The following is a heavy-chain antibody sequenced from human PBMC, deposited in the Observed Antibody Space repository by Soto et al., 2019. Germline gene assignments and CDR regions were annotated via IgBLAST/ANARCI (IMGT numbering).Heavy chain of an antibody. CDR3: ASLSMVRGVIITDDAFDI. CDR2: IIPIFGTA. J-gene: IGHJ3*02. V-gene: IGHV1-69*13. Sequence: ASVKVSCKASGGTFSSYAISWVRQAPGQGLEWMGGIIPIFGTANYAQKFQGRVTITADESTSTAYMELSSLRSEDTAVYYCASLSMVRGVIITDDAFDIWGQGTMVTVSS. CDR1: GGTFSSYA. D-gene: IGHD3-10*01.